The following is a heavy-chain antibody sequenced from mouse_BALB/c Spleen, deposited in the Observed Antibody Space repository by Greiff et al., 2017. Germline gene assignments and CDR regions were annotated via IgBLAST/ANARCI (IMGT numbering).Heavy chain of an antibody. V-gene: IGHV5-17*02. CDR2: ISSDSSTI. D-gene: IGHD1-1*01. Sequence: EVKLMESGGGLVQPGGSRKLSCAASGFTFSSFGMHWVRQAPEKGLEWVAYISSDSSTIYYADTVKGRFTISRDNPKNTLFLQMTSLRSEDTAMYYCARDYGSNYGAMDYWGQGTSVTVSS. CDR3: ARDYGSNYGAMDY. J-gene: IGHJ4*01. CDR1: GFTFSSFG.